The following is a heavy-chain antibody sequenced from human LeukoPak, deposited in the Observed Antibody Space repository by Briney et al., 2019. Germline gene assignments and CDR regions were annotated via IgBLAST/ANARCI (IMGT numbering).Heavy chain of an antibody. CDR3: ARDPIGSRWPYYFDY. CDR1: GGTFSSYA. J-gene: IGHJ4*02. Sequence: ASVTVSFTASGGTFSSYAISWVRQAPGQGLEWMGWINAGNGNTKYSQKFQARVTITRDTSASTAYMELSSLRSEDTAVYYCARDPIGSRWPYYFDYWGQGTLVTVSS. CDR2: INAGNGNT. D-gene: IGHD6-13*01. V-gene: IGHV1-3*01.